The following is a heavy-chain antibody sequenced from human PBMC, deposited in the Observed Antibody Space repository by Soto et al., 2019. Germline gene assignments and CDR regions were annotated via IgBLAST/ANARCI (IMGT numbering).Heavy chain of an antibody. CDR2: IWYDGSNK. CDR1: GFTFSSYG. D-gene: IGHD2-15*01. CDR3: ARDGYCSGGSCYSVPVFDY. V-gene: IGHV3-33*01. Sequence: QVQLVESGGGVVQPGRSLRLSCAASGFTFSSYGMHWVRQAPGKGLECVAVIWYDGSNKYYADSVKGRFTISRDNSKNPLYLQMTSLRAEDPAVYSCARDGYCSGGSCYSVPVFDYWGQGTLVTVSS. J-gene: IGHJ4*02.